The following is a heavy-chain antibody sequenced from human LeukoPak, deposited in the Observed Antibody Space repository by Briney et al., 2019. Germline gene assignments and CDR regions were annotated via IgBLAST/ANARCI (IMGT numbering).Heavy chain of an antibody. D-gene: IGHD6-19*01. CDR2: ISGSGGTT. J-gene: IGHJ1*01. CDR1: GFTFSNYA. V-gene: IGHV3-23*01. CDR3: AKSTEYNSGWWPHPSQH. Sequence: GGSLRLSCAASGFTFSNYAMSWVRQAPGKGLEWVSAISGSGGTTYYADSVKGRFTISRDNSKNTLYLQMNSLRAEDTALYYCAKSTEYNSGWWPHPSQHWGQGTPVTVSS.